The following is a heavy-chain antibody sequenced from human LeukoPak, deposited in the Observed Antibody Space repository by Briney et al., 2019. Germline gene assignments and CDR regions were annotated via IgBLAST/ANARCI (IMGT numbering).Heavy chain of an antibody. V-gene: IGHV4-59*08. CDR3: ARVWIASGSYYDDRGAFDY. D-gene: IGHD1-26*01. J-gene: IGHJ4*02. CDR1: GGSISSYY. Sequence: SETLSLTCTVSGGSISSYYWSWIRQPPGKGLEWIGYIYYSGSTNYKPSLKSRVTISVDTSKNQCSLKLSSVTAADTAVYYCARVWIASGSYYDDRGAFDYWGQGTLVTVSS. CDR2: IYYSGST.